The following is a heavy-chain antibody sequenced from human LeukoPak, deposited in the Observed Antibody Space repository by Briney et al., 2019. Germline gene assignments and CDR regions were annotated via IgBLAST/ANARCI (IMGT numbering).Heavy chain of an antibody. J-gene: IGHJ4*02. Sequence: GGSLRLSCAASGFTFDSYGMHWVRQAPGKGLEWVAVISYDGNNKYYANSVKGRFTISRDNSKNTLYLRMNSLRAEDTAMYYCTRERDLSLYHFKYWGQGTLVTVSS. V-gene: IGHV3-30*03. CDR3: TRERDLSLYHFKY. CDR2: ISYDGNNK. CDR1: GFTFDSYG.